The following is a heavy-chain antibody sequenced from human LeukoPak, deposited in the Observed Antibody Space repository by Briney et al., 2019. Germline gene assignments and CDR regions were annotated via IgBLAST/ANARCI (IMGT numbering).Heavy chain of an antibody. J-gene: IGHJ4*02. Sequence: PSETLSLTCTVSGGSISSSTYFWGWIRQPPGKGLEWIGTIYYSGSTYYNPSLKSRVTISVDTSKNQFSLKLSSVTAADTAVYYCARRRGYYDYVWGSYRHITSVGFDYWGQGTLVTVSS. V-gene: IGHV4-39*07. CDR3: ARRRGYYDYVWGSYRHITSVGFDY. CDR2: IYYSGST. CDR1: GGSISSSTYF. D-gene: IGHD3-16*02.